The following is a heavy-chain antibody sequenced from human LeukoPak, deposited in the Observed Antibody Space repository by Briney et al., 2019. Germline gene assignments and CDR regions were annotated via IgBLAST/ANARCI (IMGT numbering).Heavy chain of an antibody. V-gene: IGHV1-46*01. CDR1: GYTFTTYY. Sequence: ASVKVSCKASGYTFTTYYIHRVRQAPGQGLEWMGVINPSGGSTTYAQKFQGRLTMTRDMSTSTVYMEVSSLRSEDTAVYYCARRSSITVAGLGYWGQGTLVTVSS. CDR3: ARRSSITVAGLGY. J-gene: IGHJ4*02. D-gene: IGHD6-19*01. CDR2: INPSGGST.